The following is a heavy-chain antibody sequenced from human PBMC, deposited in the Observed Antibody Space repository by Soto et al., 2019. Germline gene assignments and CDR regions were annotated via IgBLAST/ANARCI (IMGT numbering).Heavy chain of an antibody. J-gene: IGHJ4*02. CDR1: GYTFTSYC. Sequence: ASVKVSCKASGYTFTSYCISWVRQAPGQGLEWMGWISAYNGNTNYAQKLQGRVTMTTDTSTSTAYMELRSLRSDDTAVYYCASVDDYGDYGAFEYWGQGTLVTVSS. V-gene: IGHV1-18*01. D-gene: IGHD4-17*01. CDR3: ASVDDYGDYGAFEY. CDR2: ISAYNGNT.